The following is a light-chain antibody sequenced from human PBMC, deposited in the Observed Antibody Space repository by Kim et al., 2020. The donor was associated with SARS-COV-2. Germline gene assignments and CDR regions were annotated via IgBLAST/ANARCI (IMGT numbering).Light chain of an antibody. V-gene: IGLV10-54*04. CDR2: RTN. J-gene: IGLJ3*02. CDR1: SNNVGNQG. CDR3: VAWDSSLSAWV. Sequence: QTAPLTCTGNSNNVGNQGAAWLQQHQGHPPKLLSYRTNNRPSGISERFSASRSGNTASLTITGLQAEDEADYYCVAWDSSLSAWVFGGGTKVTVL.